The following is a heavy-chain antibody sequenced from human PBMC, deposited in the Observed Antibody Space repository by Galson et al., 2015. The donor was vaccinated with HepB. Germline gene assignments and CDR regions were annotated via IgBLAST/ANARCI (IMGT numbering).Heavy chain of an antibody. J-gene: IGHJ5*02. D-gene: IGHD3-16*01. Sequence: CAISGDSVFTNGVAWNWIRQSPSRGLEWLGRTYYRSTWRHDYAVSVESRITINLDTSVNHFSLQLNSVTHEDTAMYYCARGRNGGLDGWGQVTLVTVSS. V-gene: IGHV6-1*01. CDR1: GDSVFTNGVA. CDR2: TYYRSTWRH. CDR3: ARGRNGGLDG.